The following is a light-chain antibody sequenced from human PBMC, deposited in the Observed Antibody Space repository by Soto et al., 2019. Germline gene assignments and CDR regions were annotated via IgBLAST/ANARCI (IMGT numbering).Light chain of an antibody. CDR3: AAWDDSLSAHVL. V-gene: IGLV1-47*01. CDR1: SSNIGRNY. CDR2: SNN. Sequence: QSVLTQPPSASGTPGQRVTISCYGSSSNIGRNYVYCYQQLPGTAPKLLIYSNNQRPSGVPDRFSGSKSGTSASLAISGLRSEDAADYSGAAWDDSLSAHVLFGGGTKLTVL. J-gene: IGLJ3*02.